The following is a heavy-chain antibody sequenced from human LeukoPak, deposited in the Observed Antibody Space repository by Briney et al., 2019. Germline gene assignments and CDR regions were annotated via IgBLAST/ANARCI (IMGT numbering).Heavy chain of an antibody. D-gene: IGHD3-22*01. J-gene: IGHJ4*02. CDR1: GFTFSSYE. Sequence: GGSLRLSCAASGFTFSSYEMNWVRQAPGKGLEGVSYISSSGSTIYYADSVKGRFTISRDNAKNSLYLQMNSLRAEDTAVYYCATGLMIVSHLNADYWGQGTLVTVSS. CDR3: ATGLMIVSHLNADY. CDR2: ISSSGSTI. V-gene: IGHV3-48*03.